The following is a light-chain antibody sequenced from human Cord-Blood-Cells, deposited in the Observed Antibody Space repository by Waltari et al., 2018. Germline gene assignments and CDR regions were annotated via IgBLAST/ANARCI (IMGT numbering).Light chain of an antibody. V-gene: IGKV3-15*01. J-gene: IGKJ2*03. CDR3: QQYNNWYS. CDR2: GAS. Sequence: ILMTQSPPTLPVSPGERAPLPCMASQSVSSNLAWYQQKPGQAPRLLISGASTRATGIPARFSGSGSGTEFTLTISSLQSEDFAVYYCQQYNNWYSFGQGTKLEIK. CDR1: QSVSSN.